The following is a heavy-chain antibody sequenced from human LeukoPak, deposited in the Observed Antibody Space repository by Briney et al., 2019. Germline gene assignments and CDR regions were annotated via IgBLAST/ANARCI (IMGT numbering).Heavy chain of an antibody. J-gene: IGHJ3*02. Sequence: SETLSLTCTVSGGSISSSSYYWGWIRQPPGKGLEWIGSIYYSGSTNYNPSLKSRVTISVDTSKNQFSLKLSSVTAADTAVYYCASSSPLYYDFWSGYLNAFDIWGQGTMVTVSS. CDR1: GGSISSSSYY. V-gene: IGHV4-39*07. CDR3: ASSSPLYYDFWSGYLNAFDI. CDR2: IYYSGST. D-gene: IGHD3-3*01.